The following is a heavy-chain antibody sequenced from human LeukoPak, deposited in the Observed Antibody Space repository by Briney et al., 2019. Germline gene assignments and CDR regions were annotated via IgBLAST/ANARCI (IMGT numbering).Heavy chain of an antibody. V-gene: IGHV1-18*01. CDR3: ARATQTYYYGSGTYYYFDY. CDR2: ISAYNGNT. CDR1: RYTFTSYG. Sequence: ASVKVSCKASRYTFTSYGISWVRQAPGQGLEWVGCISAYNGNTNYAKKLQGRVTMTTGKSTSTAYMELRSLRSDDKAVYYCARATQTYYYGSGTYYYFDYWGQGTLVSVSS. D-gene: IGHD3-10*01. J-gene: IGHJ4*02.